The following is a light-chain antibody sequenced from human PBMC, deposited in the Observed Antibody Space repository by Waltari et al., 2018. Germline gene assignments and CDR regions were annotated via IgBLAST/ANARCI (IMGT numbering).Light chain of an antibody. V-gene: IGKV1-9*01. CDR2: AAS. CDR1: QGVTTY. Sequence: DIQLTQSPSFLSASVGDRVTITCRASQGVTTYLAWYQQKPGKAPKLLIYAASTLQSGVPSRFSGSGSGTDFTLAISSLQPEDFATYYCQQVNTYPLTFGRGTKVEIK. J-gene: IGKJ4*01. CDR3: QQVNTYPLT.